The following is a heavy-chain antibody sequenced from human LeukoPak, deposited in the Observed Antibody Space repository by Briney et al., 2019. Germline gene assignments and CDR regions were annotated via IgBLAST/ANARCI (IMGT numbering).Heavy chain of an antibody. Sequence: PGGSLRLSCDVSGGSISRTNWWSWVRQSPGQGLEWIGEISLSGRTNYNPSLQSRVTMSLDESKNQLSLDLASVTAADTAVYYCSRESGAFSPFGFWGQGTLVTVHS. CDR3: SRESGAFSPFGF. J-gene: IGHJ4*02. V-gene: IGHV4-4*02. CDR1: GGSISRTNW. D-gene: IGHD1-26*01. CDR2: ISLSGRT.